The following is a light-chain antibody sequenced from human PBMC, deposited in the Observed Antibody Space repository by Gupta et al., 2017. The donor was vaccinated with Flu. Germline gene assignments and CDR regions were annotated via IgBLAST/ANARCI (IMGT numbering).Light chain of an antibody. CDR1: TGAVTSGYY. V-gene: IGLV7-43*01. CDR3: LLYDGGDQV. J-gene: IGLJ3*02. Sequence: TVVTQEPSLTVSPGGTVTLTCASSTGAVTSGYYPNWCQQKPGHAPREVIYSTSNTHTWTPDRFSGSRSGGKAALTLAGVQPEDEAEYYCLLYDGGDQVFGGGTKLTVL. CDR2: STS.